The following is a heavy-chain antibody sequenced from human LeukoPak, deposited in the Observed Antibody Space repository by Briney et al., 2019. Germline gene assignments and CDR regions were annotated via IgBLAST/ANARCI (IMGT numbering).Heavy chain of an antibody. Sequence: GGSLRLSCAASGFTFSSYSMTWVRQAPGKGLEWVSYISSSSSTIYYADSVKGRFTISRDNAKNSLYLQMNSLRDEDTAVYYCAKDGIMITFGGVRYFDYWGQGTLVTVSS. CDR2: ISSSSSTI. CDR3: AKDGIMITFGGVRYFDY. D-gene: IGHD3-16*01. V-gene: IGHV3-48*02. J-gene: IGHJ4*02. CDR1: GFTFSSYS.